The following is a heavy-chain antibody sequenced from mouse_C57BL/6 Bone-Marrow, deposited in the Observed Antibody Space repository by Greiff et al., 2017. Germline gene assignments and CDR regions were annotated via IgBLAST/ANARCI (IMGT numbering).Heavy chain of an antibody. D-gene: IGHD2-1*01. CDR2: ISYDGSN. CDR3: ARRYYGNYVTWYFDV. J-gene: IGHJ1*03. Sequence: EVKLQESGPGLVKPSQSLSLTCSVTGYSITSGYYWNWIRQFPGNKLEWMGYISYDGSNNYNPSLKNRISITPDTSKNQFFLKLNSVTTEDTATYDCARRYYGNYVTWYFDVWGTGTTVTVSS. CDR1: GYSITSGYY. V-gene: IGHV3-6*01.